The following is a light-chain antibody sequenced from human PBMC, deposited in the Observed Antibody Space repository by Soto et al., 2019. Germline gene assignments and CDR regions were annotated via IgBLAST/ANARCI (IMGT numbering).Light chain of an antibody. CDR2: DVS. CDR1: SSDVGGYNY. Sequence: QSVLTQPRSVSGSLGQSVTISCTGASSDVGGYNYVSWYQQHPGKAPKLMIYDVSKRPSGVPDRFSGSKSGSTASLTISGLQTEDEADYYCCSYAGRYTYVFGTGTKVTVL. V-gene: IGLV2-11*01. CDR3: CSYAGRYTYV. J-gene: IGLJ1*01.